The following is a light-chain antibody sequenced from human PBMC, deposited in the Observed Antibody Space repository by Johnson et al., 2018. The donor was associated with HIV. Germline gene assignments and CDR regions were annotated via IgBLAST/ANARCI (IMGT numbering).Light chain of an antibody. Sequence: QSVLTQPPSVSAAPGQKVTISCSGSSSNIGNNYVSWYQQLPGTAPKLLIYENNKRPSGIPDRFSGSKSGTSATLGLTGLHTGDEADYYCGTWDSSLSARVFGTGTKVTVL. CDR1: SSNIGNNY. J-gene: IGLJ1*01. CDR3: GTWDSSLSARV. V-gene: IGLV1-51*02. CDR2: ENN.